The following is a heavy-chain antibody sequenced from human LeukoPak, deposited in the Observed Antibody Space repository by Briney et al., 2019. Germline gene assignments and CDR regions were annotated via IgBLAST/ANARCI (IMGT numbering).Heavy chain of an antibody. J-gene: IGHJ2*01. V-gene: IGHV3-7*01. CDR2: IKQDGSEK. D-gene: IGHD7-27*01. Sequence: PGGSLRLSCAASGFTFSSYWMSWVRQAPGKGLEWVANIKQDGSEKYYVDSVKGRFTISRDNAKNSLYLQMNSLRAEDTAVYYCARDNPQLGIVSWYFDLRGRGTLVTVSS. CDR3: ARDNPQLGIVSWYFDL. CDR1: GFTFSSYW.